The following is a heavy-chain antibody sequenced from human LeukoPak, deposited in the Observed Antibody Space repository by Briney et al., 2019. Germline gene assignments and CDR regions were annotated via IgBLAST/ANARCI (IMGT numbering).Heavy chain of an antibody. Sequence: SGGSLRLSCAASGFTFSDYAMSWVRQAPGKGLEWVANIKGDGSETSYVTSVRGRFTISRDNAKNSLYLQMNNLRVEDTAVYYCAREEVKSFDNWGQGTLVTVSS. CDR2: IKGDGSET. CDR1: GFTFSDYA. J-gene: IGHJ4*02. CDR3: AREEVKSFDN. V-gene: IGHV3-7*03.